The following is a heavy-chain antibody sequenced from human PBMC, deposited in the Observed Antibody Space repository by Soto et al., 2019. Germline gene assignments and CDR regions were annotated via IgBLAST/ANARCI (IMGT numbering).Heavy chain of an antibody. V-gene: IGHV5-10-1*01. J-gene: IGHJ4*02. D-gene: IGHD2-2*01. CDR3: TRRASSSFYHFDF. Sequence: PGESLKISCQASGYSFTAYWITWVRQMPGKVLEWMATIDPSDSYVDYSPSFRGHVTFSVDRSITTVYLQWNSLKASDSAMYFCTRRASSSFYHFDFWGQGXLVTVYS. CDR1: GYSFTAYW. CDR2: IDPSDSYV.